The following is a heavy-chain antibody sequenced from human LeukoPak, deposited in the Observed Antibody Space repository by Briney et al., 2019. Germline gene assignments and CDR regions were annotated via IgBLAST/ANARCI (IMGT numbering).Heavy chain of an antibody. J-gene: IGHJ6*02. V-gene: IGHV4-59*01. D-gene: IGHD3-3*01. CDR1: GGSISNYY. CDR3: ASCYDFWNGMDL. CDR2: IYYSGST. Sequence: SETLSLTCTVSGGSISNYYWCWIRQPPGKGLEWIGYIYYSGSTNYNPSLKSRVTISVDTSKNQFSLKLSSVTAADTAVYYCASCYDFWNGMDLWGQGTTVTVSS.